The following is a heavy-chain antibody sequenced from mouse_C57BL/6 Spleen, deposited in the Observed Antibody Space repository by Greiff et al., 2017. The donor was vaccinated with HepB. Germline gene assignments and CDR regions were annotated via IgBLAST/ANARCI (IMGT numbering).Heavy chain of an antibody. Sequence: QVHVKQPGAELVMPGASVKLSCKASGYTFTSYWMHWVKQRPGQGLEWIGEIDPSDSYTNYNQKFKGKSTLTVDKSSSTAYMQLSSLTSEDSAVYYCARRYGSSSDFWGTGTTVTVSS. CDR2: IDPSDSYT. V-gene: IGHV1-69*01. J-gene: IGHJ1*03. CDR1: GYTFTSYW. CDR3: ARRYGSSSDF. D-gene: IGHD1-1*01.